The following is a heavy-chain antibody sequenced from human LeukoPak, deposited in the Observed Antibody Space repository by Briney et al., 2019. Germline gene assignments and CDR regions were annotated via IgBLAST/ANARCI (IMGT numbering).Heavy chain of an antibody. Sequence: GGSLRLSCAASGFTVSSNYMSWVRQAPGKGLEWVSVIYSGGSTYYADSVKGRFTISRDNSKNTLYLQMNSLRAEDTAVYYCAREEVVVVPAANDYYYYYGMDVWGQGTTVTVSS. D-gene: IGHD2-2*01. V-gene: IGHV3-53*01. CDR2: IYSGGST. CDR3: AREEVVVVPAANDYYYYYGMDV. J-gene: IGHJ6*02. CDR1: GFTVSSNY.